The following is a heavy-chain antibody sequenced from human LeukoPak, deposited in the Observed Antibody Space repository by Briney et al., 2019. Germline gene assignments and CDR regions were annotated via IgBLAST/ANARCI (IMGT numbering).Heavy chain of an antibody. CDR3: AKSAVARWVRDFDC. V-gene: IGHV3-23*01. J-gene: IGHJ4*02. D-gene: IGHD6-19*01. CDR2: ISASGDNT. CDR1: GFTFSNYY. Sequence: GGSLRLSCAASGFTFSNYYMSWVRQAPGKGLEWVSTISASGDNTYYADSVKGRFTISRDNSRNTLYLHISTLRAEDTALYYCAKSAVARWVRDFDCWGQGTLVTVSS.